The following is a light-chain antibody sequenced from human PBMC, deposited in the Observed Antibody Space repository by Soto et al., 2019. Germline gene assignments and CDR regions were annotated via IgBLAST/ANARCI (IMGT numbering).Light chain of an antibody. CDR3: QQSYSVPLT. J-gene: IGKJ4*01. CDR1: QNINNY. V-gene: IGKV1-39*01. CDR2: TAS. Sequence: DIQMTQSPSSLSASVGDRVTITCRASQNINNYLNWYQQNSGEAPKLLIYTASSLQSGVPARVSGSGSGTEFILTISSLQPEDFATYYCQQSYSVPLTFGGGTKVDIK.